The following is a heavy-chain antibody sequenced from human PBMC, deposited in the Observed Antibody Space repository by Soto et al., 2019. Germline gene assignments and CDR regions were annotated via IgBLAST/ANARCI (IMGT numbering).Heavy chain of an antibody. V-gene: IGHV1-18*01. CDR3: ARDPGTYYDFWSGYYAAYMDV. Sequence: ASVKVSCKASGYTFTSYGISWVRQAPGQGLEWMGWISAYNGNTNYAQKLQGRVTMPTDTSTSTAYMELRSLRSDATAVYYCARDPGTYYDFWSGYYAAYMDVWGKGPTVTVSS. D-gene: IGHD3-3*01. CDR1: GYTFTSYG. J-gene: IGHJ6*03. CDR2: ISAYNGNT.